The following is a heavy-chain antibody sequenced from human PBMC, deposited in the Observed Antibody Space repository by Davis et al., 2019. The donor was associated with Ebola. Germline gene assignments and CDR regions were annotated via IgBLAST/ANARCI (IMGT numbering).Heavy chain of an antibody. Sequence: AASVKVSCKASGYTFTSYAMHWVRQAPGQRLEWMGWINAGNGNTKYSQKFQGRVTITRGTSASTAYMELSSLRSEDTAVYYCARESNRYSSSWYEESWFDPWGQGTLVTVSS. CDR1: GYTFTSYA. J-gene: IGHJ5*02. CDR3: ARESNRYSSSWYEESWFDP. V-gene: IGHV1-3*01. CDR2: INAGNGNT. D-gene: IGHD6-13*01.